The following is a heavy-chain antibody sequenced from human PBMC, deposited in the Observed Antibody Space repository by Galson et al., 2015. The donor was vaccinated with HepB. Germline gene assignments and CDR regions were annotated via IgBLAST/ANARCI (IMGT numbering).Heavy chain of an antibody. CDR2: ISYDGSNK. CDR1: GFTFSNYG. J-gene: IGHJ4*02. V-gene: IGHV3-30*18. Sequence: SLRLSCAASGFTFSNYGMHWVRQAPGKGLEWVAVISYDGSNKYYADSVKGRFTISGDNSKNTLYLQMNSLRAEDTALYYCAKDPYLDSALAGTMAGFDYWGQGTLVTVSS. D-gene: IGHD6-19*01. CDR3: AKDPYLDSALAGTMAGFDY.